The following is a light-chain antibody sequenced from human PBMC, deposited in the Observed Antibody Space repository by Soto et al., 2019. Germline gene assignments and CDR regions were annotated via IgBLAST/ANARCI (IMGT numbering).Light chain of an antibody. CDR1: TPNLGNNY. CDR3: GTWDSSLSAGNYV. Sequence: HCVLTQPPSVSAAPGQKVTISRPGSTPNLGNNYVSWYQQLPGTAPKLLIYENNKRPSGIPDRFSGSKSGTSATLGITGLQTGDEADYYCGTWDSSLSAGNYVFGTGTKVTVL. CDR2: ENN. V-gene: IGLV1-51*02. J-gene: IGLJ1*01.